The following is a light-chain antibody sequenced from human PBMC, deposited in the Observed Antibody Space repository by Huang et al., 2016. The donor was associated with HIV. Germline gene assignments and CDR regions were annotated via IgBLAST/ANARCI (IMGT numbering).Light chain of an antibody. CDR3: QQYNNWLLS. CDR2: VSS. CDR1: RSVSSN. V-gene: IGKV3-15*01. Sequence: IVMTQSPATLSVSPGERVTVSCRAKRSVSSNLAWYQQRPGQAPRLLIYVSSTRAPGIPARFSGSGSGTDFSLTISSLQSEDFALYYCQQYNNWLLSFGGGTRVDI. J-gene: IGKJ4*01.